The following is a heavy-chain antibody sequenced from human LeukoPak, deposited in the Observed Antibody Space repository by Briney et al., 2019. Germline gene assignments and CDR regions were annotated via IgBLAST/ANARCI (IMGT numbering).Heavy chain of an antibody. V-gene: IGHV5-51*01. J-gene: IGHJ4*02. CDR1: GYSFSNYW. D-gene: IGHD3-22*01. CDR3: ARRNYYDSSGYYRTLTSYYFDY. Sequence: GESLKIPCKASGYSFSNYWICWVRQMPGKGLEWMGIIYAGDSDTRYSPTCQGQVTISAGKSISTAYLQWSSLKASDTAMYYCARRNYYDSSGYYRTLTSYYFDYWGQGTLVTVSS. CDR2: IYAGDSDT.